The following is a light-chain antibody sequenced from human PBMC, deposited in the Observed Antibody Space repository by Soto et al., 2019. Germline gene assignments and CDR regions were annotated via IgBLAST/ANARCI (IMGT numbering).Light chain of an antibody. CDR3: QQYVSSPQT. CDR2: GAS. Sequence: EIVLTQSPATMSLSPGERATLSCRASQSVSSYLAWYQQKPGQAPRLLIYGASSRATGIPDRFTGSGSGTDFTLTITRLEPEDFAMYFCQQYVSSPQTFGQGTKVDIK. V-gene: IGKV3-20*01. J-gene: IGKJ1*01. CDR1: QSVSSY.